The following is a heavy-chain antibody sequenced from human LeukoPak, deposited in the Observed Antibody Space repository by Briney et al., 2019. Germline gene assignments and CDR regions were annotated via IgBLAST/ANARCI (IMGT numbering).Heavy chain of an antibody. CDR1: GFTFSSYE. D-gene: IGHD3-22*01. V-gene: IGHV3-48*03. CDR2: ISSSGSTI. J-gene: IGHJ4*02. Sequence: GGSLRLSCAASGFTFSSYEMNWVRQAPGKGLEWVLYISSSGSTIYYADSVKGRFTISRDNAKNSLYLQMNSLRAEDTAVYYCARAGGPYHYDASGYSFFDCWGQGTLVTVSS. CDR3: ARAGGPYHYDASGYSFFDC.